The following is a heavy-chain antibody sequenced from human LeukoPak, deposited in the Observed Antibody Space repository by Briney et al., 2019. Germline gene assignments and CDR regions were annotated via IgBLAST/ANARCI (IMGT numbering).Heavy chain of an antibody. D-gene: IGHD2-21*01. V-gene: IGHV4-39*01. CDR3: ARLLRWLCPCFDY. J-gene: IGHJ4*02. CDR2: IYYSGST. Sequence: PSETLSLTCTVSGGSISSSSYYWGWIRQPPGKGLEWIGSIYYSGSTYYNPSLKSRVTISVDTSKNQFSLTLSSVTAADTAVYYCARLLRWLCPCFDYWGQGTLVTVSS. CDR1: GGSISSSSYY.